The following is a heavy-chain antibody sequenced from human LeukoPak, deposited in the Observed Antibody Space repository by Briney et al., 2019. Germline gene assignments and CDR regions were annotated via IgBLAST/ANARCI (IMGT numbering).Heavy chain of an antibody. V-gene: IGHV4-39*07. J-gene: IGHJ3*02. CDR3: ARSTSDGDYRLLDAFDI. CDR1: GGSISSSSYY. Sequence: SETLSLTCTVSGGSISSSSYYWGWIRQPPGKGLEWIGSIYYSGSTYYNPSLKSRVTISVDTSKNQFSLKLSSVTAADTAVYYCARSTSDGDYRLLDAFDIWGQGTMVTVSS. D-gene: IGHD4-17*01. CDR2: IYYSGST.